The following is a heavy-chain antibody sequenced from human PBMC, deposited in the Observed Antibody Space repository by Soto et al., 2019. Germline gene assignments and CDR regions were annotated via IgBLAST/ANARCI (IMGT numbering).Heavy chain of an antibody. CDR1: GYFFNDYH. Sequence: ASVKVSCKTSGYFFNDYHMHWVRKAPGEGLEWMGWINPKNGDTNYAQKFQDRVTMTRDTSISTVYIELSRLTSDDTAVYYCAREAGGSYNAAVLLEHWGQGTMVTVSS. CDR2: INPKNGDT. D-gene: IGHD3-10*01. V-gene: IGHV1-2*02. J-gene: IGHJ4*01. CDR3: AREAGGSYNAAVLLEH.